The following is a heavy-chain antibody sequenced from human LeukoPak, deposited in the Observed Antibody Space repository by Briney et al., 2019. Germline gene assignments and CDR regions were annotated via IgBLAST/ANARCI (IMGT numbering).Heavy chain of an antibody. CDR3: ARERWGRLDY. CDR2: ISSSGSTI. Sequence: GRSLRLSCAASGFTFSSYEMNWVRQAPGKGLEWVSYISSSGSTIYYADSVKGRFTISRDNAKNSLYLQMNSLRAEDTAVYYCARERWGRLDYWGQGTLVTVSS. V-gene: IGHV3-48*03. D-gene: IGHD4-23*01. J-gene: IGHJ4*02. CDR1: GFTFSSYE.